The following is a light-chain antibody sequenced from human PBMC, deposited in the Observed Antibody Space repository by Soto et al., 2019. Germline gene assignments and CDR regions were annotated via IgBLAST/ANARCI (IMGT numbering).Light chain of an antibody. CDR3: LLDYAYFWA. J-gene: IGKJ1*01. V-gene: IGKV1-6*01. CDR2: AAS. Sequence: AIQLTQSPASLSASVGDRVTITCRASLGIRSALGWYQQKPGKVPKLLIYAASTLQSGVPSRFSGSGFGTDFTLTINSLQPEDFATYYCLLDYAYFWAFGQGTKVDIK. CDR1: LGIRSA.